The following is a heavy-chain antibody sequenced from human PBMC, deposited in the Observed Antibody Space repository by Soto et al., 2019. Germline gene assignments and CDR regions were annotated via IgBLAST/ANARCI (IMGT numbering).Heavy chain of an antibody. J-gene: IGHJ4*02. CDR2: INHRGST. CDR1: RGSFSAYY. Sequence: QAQLQQWGAGLLKPSETLSLTCAVYRGSFSAYYWSWIRQPPGKGLEWIGEINHRGSTNYNPSLKRRVTISVDKSKNQFSLKLNSVTAADAALYYCARRGDSGYDDWGQGTLVTVSS. CDR3: ARRGDSGYDD. D-gene: IGHD5-12*01. V-gene: IGHV4-34*02.